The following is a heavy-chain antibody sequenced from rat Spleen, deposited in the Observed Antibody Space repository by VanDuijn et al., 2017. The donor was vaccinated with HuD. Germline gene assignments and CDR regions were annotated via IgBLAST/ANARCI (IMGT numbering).Heavy chain of an antibody. J-gene: IGHJ2*01. CDR2: ISYDVSNT. D-gene: IGHD3-4*01. CDR3: TRRGEPYYFDY. CDR1: GFTFSDYY. Sequence: EVQVVESGGGLVQPGRSMKLSCAASGFTFSDYYMAWVRQAPKKGLEWVATISYDVSNTYYRDSVKGRFTISRDNAKNTLYLQMDSLRSEDTATYYCTRRGEPYYFDYWGQGVMVTVSS. V-gene: IGHV5-7*01.